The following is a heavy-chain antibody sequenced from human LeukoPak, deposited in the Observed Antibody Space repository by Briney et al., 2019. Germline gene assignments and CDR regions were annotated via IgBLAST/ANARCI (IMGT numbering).Heavy chain of an antibody. V-gene: IGHV4-61*02. J-gene: IGHJ6*03. CDR1: GGSISSGSYY. Sequence: SQTLSLTCTVSGGSISSGSYYWSWIRQPAGKGLEWIGRIYTSGSTNYNPSLKSRVTISVDTSKNQFSLKLSSVTAADTAVYYCARPGWFVPSNNYYYYYMDVWGKGTTVTVSS. CDR2: IYTSGST. CDR3: ARPGWFVPSNNYYYYYMDV. D-gene: IGHD6-19*01.